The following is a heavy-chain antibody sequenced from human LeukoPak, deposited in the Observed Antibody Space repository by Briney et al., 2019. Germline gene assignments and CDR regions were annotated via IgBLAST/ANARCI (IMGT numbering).Heavy chain of an antibody. CDR3: ASLAVAGPSGY. CDR2: INWNGGST. J-gene: IGHJ4*02. D-gene: IGHD6-19*01. V-gene: IGHV3-20*04. CDR1: GFTFDDYG. Sequence: GGSLRLSCAASGFTFDDYGMSWVRHAPGKGLEWVSGINWNGGSTGYADSVKGRFTISRDNAKNSLYLQMNSLRAEDTALYYCASLAVAGPSGYWGQGTLVTVSS.